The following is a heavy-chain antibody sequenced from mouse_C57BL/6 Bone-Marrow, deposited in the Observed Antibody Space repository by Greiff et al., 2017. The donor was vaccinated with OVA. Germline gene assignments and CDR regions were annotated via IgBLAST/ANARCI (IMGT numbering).Heavy chain of an antibody. J-gene: IGHJ3*01. Sequence: QVQLKQPGAELVKPGASVKLSCKASGYTFTSYWMHWVKQRPGRGLEWIGRIDPNSGGTTYNEKFKSKATLTVDKPSSTAYMQLSSLTSEDSAVYYCARGGVYYGSFAYWGQGTLVTVSA. CDR3: ARGGVYYGSFAY. CDR1: GYTFTSYW. D-gene: IGHD1-1*01. CDR2: IDPNSGGT. V-gene: IGHV1-72*01.